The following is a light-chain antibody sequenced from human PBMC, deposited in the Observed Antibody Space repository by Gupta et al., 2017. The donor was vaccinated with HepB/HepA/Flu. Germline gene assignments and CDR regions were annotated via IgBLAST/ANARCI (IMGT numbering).Light chain of an antibody. CDR3: QQRYSRPQT. Sequence: DTQLTPSPSSLPASAVDSATLTSRASRSVSSNLKWYQQKTGKAPKHLIYSGSSMQSGGPSRFSGSGAGREVTLTIISLQPEDFATYYCQQRYSRPQTFGQGTKVDI. CDR1: RSVSSN. V-gene: IGKV1-39*01. CDR2: SGS. J-gene: IGKJ1*01.